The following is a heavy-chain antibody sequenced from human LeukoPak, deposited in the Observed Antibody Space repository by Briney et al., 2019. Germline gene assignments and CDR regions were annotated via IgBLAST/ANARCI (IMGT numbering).Heavy chain of an antibody. Sequence: SETLSLTCTVSGGSISSYYWSWIRQPPGKGLEWIGYIYYSGSTNYNPSLKSRVTISVDTSKNQFSLKLSSVTAADTAVYYCARDSSGEAYQGYFDYWGQGTLVTVSS. CDR1: GGSISSYY. CDR2: IYYSGST. V-gene: IGHV4-59*12. J-gene: IGHJ4*02. CDR3: ARDSSGEAYQGYFDY. D-gene: IGHD2-2*01.